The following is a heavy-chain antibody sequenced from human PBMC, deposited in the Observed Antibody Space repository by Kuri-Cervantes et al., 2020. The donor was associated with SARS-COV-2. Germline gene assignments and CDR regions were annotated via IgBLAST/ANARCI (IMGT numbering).Heavy chain of an antibody. Sequence: GESLKISCAASGFTFSSYSMHWVRQAPGKGLEWVAVISYDGSNKYYADSVKGRFTISRDHSKHTLYLQMNSLRAEDTAVYYCAREFYYDSSGYYYGGALDYWGQGTLVTVSS. V-gene: IGHV3-30*04. D-gene: IGHD3-22*01. CDR1: GFTFSSYS. CDR2: ISYDGSNK. CDR3: AREFYYDSSGYYYGGALDY. J-gene: IGHJ4*02.